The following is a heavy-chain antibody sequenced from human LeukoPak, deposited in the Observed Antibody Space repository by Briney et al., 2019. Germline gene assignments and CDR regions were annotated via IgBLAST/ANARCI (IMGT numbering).Heavy chain of an antibody. Sequence: GSSVEVSCKASGYTFTSYAMHWVRQAPGQRLEWMGWINAGNGNTKYSQKFQGRVTITRDTSASTAYMELSSLRSEDTAVYYCARDLGPTYYYDSSGYYLHWGQGTLVTVSS. CDR1: GYTFTSYA. V-gene: IGHV1-3*01. D-gene: IGHD3-22*01. CDR3: ARDLGPTYYYDSSGYYLH. CDR2: INAGNGNT. J-gene: IGHJ4*02.